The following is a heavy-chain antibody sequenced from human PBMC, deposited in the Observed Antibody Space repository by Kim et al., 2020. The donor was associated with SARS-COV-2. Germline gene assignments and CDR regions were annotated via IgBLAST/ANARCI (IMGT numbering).Heavy chain of an antibody. V-gene: IGHV3-72*01. D-gene: IGHD1-7*01. Sequence: PTEYAGSGKDRFIISRDDAKNSLYLQMDSLNTEDTAVYFCAREFTGTTGYWGRGILVTVSS. J-gene: IGHJ4*02. CDR3: AREFTGTTGY. CDR2: PT.